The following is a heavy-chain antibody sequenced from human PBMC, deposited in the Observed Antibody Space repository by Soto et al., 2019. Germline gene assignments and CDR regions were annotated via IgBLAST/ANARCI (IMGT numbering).Heavy chain of an antibody. CDR3: ARGRYGDY. CDR2: ISAHNGNT. Sequence: QVHLVQSGAEVKKPGASVKVSCQGSGYAFTTYGITWVRQAPGQGLEWMGWISAHNGNTNYAQKLQGRVTVTRDTSTSTASMELRSLRHDYTAVYYCARGRYGDYWGQGALVTVSS. CDR1: GYAFTTYG. J-gene: IGHJ4*02. D-gene: IGHD1-1*01. V-gene: IGHV1-18*01.